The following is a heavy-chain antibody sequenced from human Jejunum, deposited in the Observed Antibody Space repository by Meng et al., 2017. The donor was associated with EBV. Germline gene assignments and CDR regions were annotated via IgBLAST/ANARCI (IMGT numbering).Heavy chain of an antibody. V-gene: IGHV4-4*02. CDR3: ARYGSGYFPALWY. J-gene: IGHJ4*02. CDR2: IYHSGST. CDR1: GDAISSSNW. Sequence: QVQQSEAGPGPVEPSGTLSLTCAVSGDAISSSNWWSWVRQRLGKGLEWIGEIYHSGSTNYNPSLKSRVTISVDKSKNQFSLKLSSVTAADTAVYYCARYGSGYFPALWYWGQGTLVTVSS. D-gene: IGHD3-3*01.